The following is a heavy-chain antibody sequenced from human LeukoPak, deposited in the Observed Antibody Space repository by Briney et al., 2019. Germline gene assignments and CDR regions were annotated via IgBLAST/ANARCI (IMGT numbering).Heavy chain of an antibody. CDR2: ISGDGGST. CDR1: GFTFDDYA. Sequence: GGSLRLSCAASGFTFDDYAMHWVRQAPGKGLEWVSLISGDGGSTYYADSVKGRFTISRDNSKNSLYLQMNSLRTGDTALYYCAKDNPLWFGGPDWFDPWGQGTLVTVSS. J-gene: IGHJ5*02. D-gene: IGHD3-10*01. CDR3: AKDNPLWFGGPDWFDP. V-gene: IGHV3-43*02.